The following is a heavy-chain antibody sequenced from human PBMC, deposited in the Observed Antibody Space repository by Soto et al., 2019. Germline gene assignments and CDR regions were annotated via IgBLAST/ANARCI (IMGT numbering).Heavy chain of an antibody. Sequence: GESLKISCAASGFTFSSYAMSWVRQAPGKGLEWVSAISGSGGSTYYADSVKGRFTISRDNSKNTLYLQMNSLRAEDTAVYYCAKDLEGSWYNWFDPWGQGTLVTVSS. CDR3: AKDLEGSWYNWFDP. D-gene: IGHD6-13*01. CDR1: GFTFSSYA. CDR2: ISGSGGST. J-gene: IGHJ5*02. V-gene: IGHV3-23*01.